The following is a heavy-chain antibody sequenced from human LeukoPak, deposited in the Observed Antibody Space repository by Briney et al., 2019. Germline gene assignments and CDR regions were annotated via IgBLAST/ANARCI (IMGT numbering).Heavy chain of an antibody. CDR2: ISTYDGNA. V-gene: IGHV1-18*01. D-gene: IGHD3-10*01. CDR1: GYTFTSYD. J-gene: IGHJ4*02. CDR3: ARAPPGFTYGPGDH. Sequence: ASVKVSCKASGYTFTSYDINWVRQAPGQGLEWMGWISTYDGNANYAQKLQGRVTMTTDTSTITAYMELRSLRSDDTAVYYCARAPPGFTYGPGDHWGQGTLVTVSS.